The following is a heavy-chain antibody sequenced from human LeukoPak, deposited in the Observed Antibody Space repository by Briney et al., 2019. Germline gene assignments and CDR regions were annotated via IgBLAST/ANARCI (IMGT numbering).Heavy chain of an antibody. Sequence: SETLSLTCTVSGGSISSSRSYWGWIRQPPGKGLEWIGSIYYSGSTYYNPSLKSRVTISVDTSKNQFSLKLSSVTAADTAVYYCARGSPYCSGGSCYLYYFDYWGQGTLVTVSS. D-gene: IGHD2-15*01. V-gene: IGHV4-39*07. CDR2: IYYSGST. J-gene: IGHJ4*02. CDR3: ARGSPYCSGGSCYLYYFDY. CDR1: GGSISSSRSY.